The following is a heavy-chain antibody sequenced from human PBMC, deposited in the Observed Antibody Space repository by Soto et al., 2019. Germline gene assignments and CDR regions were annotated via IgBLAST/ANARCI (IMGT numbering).Heavy chain of an antibody. CDR1: GFTFSSYA. Sequence: GSLRLSCAASGFTFSSYAMSWVRQAPGKGLEWVSAISGSGGSTYYADSVKGRFTISRDNSKNTLYLQMNSLKASDTAMYYCSASSRYYYGMDVWGQGTTVTVSS. CDR3: SASSRYYYGMDV. V-gene: IGHV3-23*01. CDR2: ISGSGGST. J-gene: IGHJ6*02.